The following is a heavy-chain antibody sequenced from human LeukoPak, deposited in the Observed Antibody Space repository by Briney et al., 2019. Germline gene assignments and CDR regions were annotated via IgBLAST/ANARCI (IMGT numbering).Heavy chain of an antibody. J-gene: IGHJ6*02. CDR1: GGSISSGSYY. CDR3: AGRHSSSWPPTSRYYYYYYGMDV. V-gene: IGHV4-61*02. D-gene: IGHD6-13*01. Sequence: SQTLSLTCTVSGGSISSGSYYWSWIRQPAGKGLEWIGRIYTSGSTNYNPSLKSRVTISVDTSKNQFSLKLSSVTAADTAVYYCAGRHSSSWPPTSRYYYYYYGMDVWGQGTTVTVSS. CDR2: IYTSGST.